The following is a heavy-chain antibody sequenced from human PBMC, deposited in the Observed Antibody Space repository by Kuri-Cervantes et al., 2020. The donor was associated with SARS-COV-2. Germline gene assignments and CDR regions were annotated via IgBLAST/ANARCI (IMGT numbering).Heavy chain of an antibody. D-gene: IGHD3-3*01. CDR2: IFYSGRT. CDR3: ARTQSGTLFGVVATFDS. J-gene: IGHJ4*02. Sequence: SETLSLTCTVSGGSVNSGSYYWNWIRQPPGKGLEWIGDIFYSGRTNYNPSLKSRITMSVDTSKDQFSLKFTSVTAADTAVYYCARTQSGTLFGVVATFDSWGQGILVTVSS. CDR1: GGSVNSGSYY. V-gene: IGHV4-61*01.